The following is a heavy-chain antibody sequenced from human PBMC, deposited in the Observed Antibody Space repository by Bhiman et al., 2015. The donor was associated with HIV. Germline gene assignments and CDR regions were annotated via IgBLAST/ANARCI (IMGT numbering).Heavy chain of an antibody. CDR1: GFTFDDYA. V-gene: IGHV3-9*01. CDR2: ISWNSGTI. Sequence: EVQLVESGGGLVQPGRSLRLSCAASGFTFDDYAMHWVRQAPGKGLEWVSGISWNSGTIGYADSVKGRFTVSRDNAKNSLYLQMNSLRAEDTALYYCAKDPSPYYYDSSGYYYWGQGTLVTVSS. CDR3: AKDPSPYYYDSSGYYY. D-gene: IGHD3-22*01. J-gene: IGHJ4*02.